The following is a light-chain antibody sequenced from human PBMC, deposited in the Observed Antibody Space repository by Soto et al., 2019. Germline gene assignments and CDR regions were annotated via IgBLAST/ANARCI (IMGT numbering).Light chain of an antibody. V-gene: IGKV3-11*01. CDR2: GAS. CDR3: QQFGISPRT. CDR1: QSVHTF. J-gene: IGKJ2*01. Sequence: EVVLTQSPDTLSLSPGEGASLSCRASQSVHTFLAWYQQKPGQPPRLLIYGASTRAPGVPARFSGSGSGTDFTLTLTSLEPEDFAVYYCQQFGISPRTFGQGTKLE.